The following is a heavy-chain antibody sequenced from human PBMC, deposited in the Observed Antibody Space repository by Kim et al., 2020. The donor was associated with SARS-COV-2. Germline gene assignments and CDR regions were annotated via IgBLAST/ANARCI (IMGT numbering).Heavy chain of an antibody. CDR2: IYYSGST. V-gene: IGHV4-59*01. CDR3: AGGGGYDSLYYYYYYMDV. CDR1: GGSISSYY. J-gene: IGHJ6*03. D-gene: IGHD5-12*01. Sequence: SETLSLTCTVSGGSISSYYWSWIRQPPGKGLEWIGYIYYSGSTNYNPSLKSRVTISVDTSKNQFSLKLSSVTAADTAVYYCAGGGGYDSLYYYYYYMDVWGKGTTVTVSS.